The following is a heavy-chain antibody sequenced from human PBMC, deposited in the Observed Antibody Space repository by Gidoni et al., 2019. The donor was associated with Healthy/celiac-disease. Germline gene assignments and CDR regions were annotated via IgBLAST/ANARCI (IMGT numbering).Heavy chain of an antibody. D-gene: IGHD6-13*01. CDR3: ARDGLDSSSWAYNWFDP. J-gene: IGHJ5*02. Sequence: QVKLVEPGGGVGQPGRCLRLTCAASGVTFSSYGMHWVRQAPGKGLEWVAVIWYDGSNKYYADSVKGRFTISRDNSKNTLYLQMNSLRAEDTAVYYCARDGLDSSSWAYNWFDPWGQGTLVTVSS. CDR2: IWYDGSNK. CDR1: GVTFSSYG. V-gene: IGHV3-33*01.